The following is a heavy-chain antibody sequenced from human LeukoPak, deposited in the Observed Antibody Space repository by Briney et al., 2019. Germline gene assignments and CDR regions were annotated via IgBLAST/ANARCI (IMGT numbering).Heavy chain of an antibody. D-gene: IGHD1-1*01. J-gene: IGHJ4*02. V-gene: IGHV4-39*01. CDR3: VRHATGTTLNN. CDR2: VSHIGST. Sequence: SETLSLTCTVSGVSISSSSHYWACIRQPPGMGLEWIGTVSHIGSTYYNPSLKGRVTIFVDTSKSQISLNLNSVTAADTAIYYCVRHATGTTLNNWGQGTQVTVSS. CDR1: GVSISSSSHY.